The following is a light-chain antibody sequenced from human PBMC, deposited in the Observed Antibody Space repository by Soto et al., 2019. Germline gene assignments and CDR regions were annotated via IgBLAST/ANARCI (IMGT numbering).Light chain of an antibody. V-gene: IGKV3-15*01. CDR2: GAS. Sequence: EIGLTQSPASLSLSPVEIAALSCTDSQSVGTNLAWYQQRPGQAPRLLVYGASTRASGIPPRFSGSGSGTDFTLTISSLQSGDFAVYYCQQLNYWPRITFGQGTRLENK. J-gene: IGKJ5*01. CDR1: QSVGTN. CDR3: QQLNYWPRIT.